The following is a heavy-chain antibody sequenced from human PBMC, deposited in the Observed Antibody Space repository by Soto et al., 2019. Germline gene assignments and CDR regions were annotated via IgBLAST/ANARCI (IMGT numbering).Heavy chain of an antibody. CDR3: ARHIRGNSCMDV. CDR1: GGSISSSSYY. J-gene: IGHJ6*02. CDR2: IYYSGST. D-gene: IGHD2-21*01. Sequence: PSETLSLTCTVSGGSISSSSYYWGWIRQPPGKGLELIGSIYYSGSTYYNPSLKSRVTISVDTSKNQSSLKLSSVTAADTAVYYCARHIRGNSCMDVWGQGTTVTVSS. V-gene: IGHV4-39*01.